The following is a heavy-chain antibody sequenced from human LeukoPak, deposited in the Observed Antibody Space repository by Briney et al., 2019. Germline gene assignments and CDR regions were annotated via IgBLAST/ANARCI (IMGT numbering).Heavy chain of an antibody. CDR3: ARSILGASRYNPLDV. Sequence: GGSLRLSYAASGFTFSSYWMSWVRQAPGKGPEGVAYIKQDESEKYYVDSVKGRFSISRDNAGSSLHLQMNSLRAEDTAIYYCARSILGASRYNPLDVWGQGTSVTVSS. CDR2: IKQDESEK. J-gene: IGHJ3*01. V-gene: IGHV3-7*04. CDR1: GFTFSSYW. D-gene: IGHD1-26*01.